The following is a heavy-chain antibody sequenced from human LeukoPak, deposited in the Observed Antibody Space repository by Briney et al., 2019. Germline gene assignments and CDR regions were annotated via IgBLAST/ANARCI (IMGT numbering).Heavy chain of an antibody. D-gene: IGHD2-15*01. CDR3: ARGDVVVVAAIRPYYYGMDV. CDR2: IIPSFGTA. CDR1: GGTFSSYA. J-gene: IGHJ6*02. V-gene: IGHV1-69*13. Sequence: GASVKASCKASGGTFSSYAISWVRQAPGQGLEWMGGIIPSFGTANYAQKFQGRVTITADESTSTAYMELSSLRSEGTAVYYCARGDVVVVAAIRPYYYGMDVWGQGTTVTVSS.